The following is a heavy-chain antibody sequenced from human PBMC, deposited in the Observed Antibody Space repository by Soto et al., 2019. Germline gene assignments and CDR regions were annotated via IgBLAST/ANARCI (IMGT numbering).Heavy chain of an antibody. CDR2: IWYDGSNK. Sequence: GGSLRLSCAASGFTFSSYGMHWVRQAPGKGLEWVAVIWYDGSNKYYADSVKGRFTISRDNSKNTLYLQMNSLRAEDTAVYYCARDAGDWAMVLRSGPDYWGQGTLVTVSS. V-gene: IGHV3-33*01. J-gene: IGHJ4*02. CDR3: ARDAGDWAMVLRSGPDY. D-gene: IGHD3-10*01. CDR1: GFTFSSYG.